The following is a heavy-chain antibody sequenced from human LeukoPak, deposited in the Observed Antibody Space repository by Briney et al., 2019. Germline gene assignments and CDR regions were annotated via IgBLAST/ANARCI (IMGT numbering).Heavy chain of an antibody. J-gene: IGHJ4*02. CDR2: IWYDGSQT. CDR1: GFTFSSHG. CDR3: ARHYSSGWYVY. D-gene: IGHD6-19*01. Sequence: GGSLRLSCAVSGFTFSSHGMNWVRQAPGKGLEWVALIWYDGSQTHYADSVKGRFTISRDNSKNLVDLQMNSLRVEDTAVYYFARHYSSGWYVYWGQGTLVTDSS. V-gene: IGHV3-33*01.